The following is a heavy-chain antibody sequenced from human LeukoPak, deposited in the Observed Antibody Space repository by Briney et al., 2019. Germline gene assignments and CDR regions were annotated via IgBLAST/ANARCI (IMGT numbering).Heavy chain of an antibody. CDR1: GGSISSYY. CDR3: ARDAGYSGYDSHAFDI. J-gene: IGHJ3*02. CDR2: IYYSGST. D-gene: IGHD5-12*01. V-gene: IGHV4-59*01. Sequence: SETLSLTCTVSGGSISSYYWSWIRQPPAKGRVWMGYIYYSGSTNYNPPLKSRVTISVDTSNNQFSLKLSSVSAADTAVYYCARDAGYSGYDSHAFDIGGEGTMVTVSS.